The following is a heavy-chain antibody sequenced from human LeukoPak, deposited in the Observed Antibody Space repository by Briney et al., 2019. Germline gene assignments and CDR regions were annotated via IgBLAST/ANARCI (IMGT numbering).Heavy chain of an antibody. D-gene: IGHD3-3*01. CDR1: GFTVSSNY. J-gene: IGHJ4*02. Sequence: GGSLRLSCAASGFTVSSNYMSWVRQAPGKGLEWVSVIYSGGSTYYADSVKGRSTISRDNSKNTLYLQMNSLRAEDTAVYYCAKDQTPPYYDFWSGYYPFDYWGQGTLVTVSS. V-gene: IGHV3-66*01. CDR3: AKDQTPPYYDFWSGYYPFDY. CDR2: IYSGGST.